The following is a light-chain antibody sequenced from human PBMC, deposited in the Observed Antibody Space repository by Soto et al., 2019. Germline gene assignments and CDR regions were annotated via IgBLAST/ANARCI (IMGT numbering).Light chain of an antibody. CDR1: SSNTGAGYD. CDR2: GNS. V-gene: IGLV1-40*01. Sequence: QSVLTQPPSVSGAPGQRVTISCTGSSSNTGAGYDVHWYQQLPGTAPKLLIYGNSNRPSGVPDRFSGSKSGTSASLAITGLQAEDEADYYCQSYDSSLSGNVVFGGGTKQTVL. J-gene: IGLJ2*01. CDR3: QSYDSSLSGNVV.